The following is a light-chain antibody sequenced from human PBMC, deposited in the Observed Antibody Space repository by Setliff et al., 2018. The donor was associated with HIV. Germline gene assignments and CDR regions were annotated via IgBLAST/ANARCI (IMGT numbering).Light chain of an antibody. J-gene: IGLJ1*01. CDR2: EVS. CDR1: SSDVGGYNY. V-gene: IGLV2-14*01. Sequence: QSALTQPASVSGSPGQSITISCTGASSDVGGYNYVSWYQQHPGKAPKLMIYEVSNRPSGASNRFSGSKSAYTASLTISGPQAEDEADYYCCSYTSSNTHVFGTGTKVTVL. CDR3: CSYTSSNTHV.